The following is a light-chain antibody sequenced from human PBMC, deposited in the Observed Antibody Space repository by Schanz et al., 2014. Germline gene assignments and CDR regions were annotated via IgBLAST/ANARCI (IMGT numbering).Light chain of an antibody. J-gene: IGLJ3*02. V-gene: IGLV1-44*01. CDR2: STN. CDR3: ATWDSSLSAGV. CDR1: SSNIGTNT. Sequence: QSVLTQPPSASGTPGQRVTISCSGSSSNIGTNTVIWYQQLPGTAPKLLIHSTNQRPSGVPDRFSGSKSGTSATLGITGLQTGDEADYYCATWDSSLSAGVFGGGTKLTVL.